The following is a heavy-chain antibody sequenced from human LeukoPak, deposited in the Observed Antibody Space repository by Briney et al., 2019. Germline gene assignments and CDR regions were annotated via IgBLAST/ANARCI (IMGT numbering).Heavy chain of an antibody. V-gene: IGHV3-7*04. CDR3: ARAWVYNYDSNYGDAFDM. J-gene: IGHJ3*02. CDR1: RFTFSSYW. CDR2: IKQDGSEK. Sequence: GGSLRLTCAASRFTFSSYWMSWVRQAPGKGLEWVANIKQDGSEKYYLDSVKGQFNISIDNAENSLFLQMNSLRAEDTAVYYCARAWVYNYDSNYGDAFDMWGQGTMVTVSS. D-gene: IGHD3-22*01.